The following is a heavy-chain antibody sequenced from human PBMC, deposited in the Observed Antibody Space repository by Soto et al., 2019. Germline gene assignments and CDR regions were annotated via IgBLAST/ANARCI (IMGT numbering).Heavy chain of an antibody. V-gene: IGHV3-9*01. Sequence: GGSLRLSCAASGLTFDDYAMHWVRQVPGKGLEWVSGINWNSGSIGYGDSVKGRFAISRDNAKNSLHLQMNSLSAEDTAFYYCVKDESINWYSGHFRHWGQGTLVTVSS. CDR2: INWNSGSI. CDR3: VKDESINWYSGHFRH. D-gene: IGHD6-13*01. CDR1: GLTFDDYA. J-gene: IGHJ1*01.